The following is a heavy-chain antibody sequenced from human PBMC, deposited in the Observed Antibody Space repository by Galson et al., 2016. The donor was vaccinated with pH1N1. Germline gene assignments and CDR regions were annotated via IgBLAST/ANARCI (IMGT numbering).Heavy chain of an antibody. J-gene: IGHJ4*02. CDR2: ISGSGGNT. D-gene: IGHD5-24*01. CDR1: GFTFISYA. V-gene: IGHV3-23*01. Sequence: SLRLSCAASGFTFISYAMSWVRQAPGKGLEWVSVISGSGGNTYYGDSVKGRFTISRDNSKNTLYLQMNSLRAEDTAIYYCAINLGSSGYNYFFDSWGQGTLIAVTS. CDR3: AINLGSSGYNYFFDS.